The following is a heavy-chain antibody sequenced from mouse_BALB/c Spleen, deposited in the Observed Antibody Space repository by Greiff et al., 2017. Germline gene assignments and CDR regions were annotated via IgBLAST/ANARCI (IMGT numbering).Heavy chain of an antibody. V-gene: IGHV5-17*02. CDR3: ARDLFDY. CDR1: GFTFSSLG. CDR2: ISSGSSTI. J-gene: IGHJ2*01. Sequence: DVMLVESGGGLVQPGGSRKLSCAASGFTFSSLGMHWVRQAPEKGLEWVAYISSGSSTIYYADTVKGRFTISRDNPKNTLFLQMTSLRSEDTAMYYCARDLFDYWGQGTTLTVSS.